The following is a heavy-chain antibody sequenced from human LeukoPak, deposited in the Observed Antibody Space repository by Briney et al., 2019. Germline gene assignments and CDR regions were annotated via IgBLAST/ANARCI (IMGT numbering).Heavy chain of an antibody. Sequence: PGGSLRLSCAASGFTFSSYSMNWVRQAPGKGLEWVANIKQDGSEKYYVDSVKGRFTISRDNAKNSLYLQMNSLRAEDTAVYYCARDSIAAAVNYYYYGMDVWGQGTTVTVSS. CDR1: GFTFSSYS. D-gene: IGHD6-13*01. J-gene: IGHJ6*02. CDR3: ARDSIAAAVNYYYYGMDV. CDR2: IKQDGSEK. V-gene: IGHV3-7*01.